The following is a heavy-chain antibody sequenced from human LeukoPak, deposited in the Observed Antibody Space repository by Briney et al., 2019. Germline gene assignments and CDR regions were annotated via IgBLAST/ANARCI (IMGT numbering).Heavy chain of an antibody. CDR2: IYPGDSDT. J-gene: IGHJ6*03. Sequence: GESLKISCKGSGYSFTSYWIGWVRQMPGKGLEWMGIIYPGDSDTRYSPSFQGQVTISADKSISTAYLQWSSLKASDTAMYYCARGPRVTTTYYYYYMDVWGKGTTVTVSS. D-gene: IGHD4-11*01. V-gene: IGHV5-51*01. CDR1: GYSFTSYW. CDR3: ARGPRVTTTYYYYYMDV.